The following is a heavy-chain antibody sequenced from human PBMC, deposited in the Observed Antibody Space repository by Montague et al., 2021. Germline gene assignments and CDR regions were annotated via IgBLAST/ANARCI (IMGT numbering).Heavy chain of an antibody. Sequence: SLRLSCAASGFTFDDYAMHWVRQTPGKGLEWVSGISWNSGSIGYADSVKGRFTNSRDNAKNSLYLQMNSLRPEDTALYYCAKDAGIVVVPARHFDYWGQGTLVTVSS. J-gene: IGHJ4*02. V-gene: IGHV3-9*01. CDR1: GFTFDDYA. CDR2: ISWNSGSI. D-gene: IGHD2-2*01. CDR3: AKDAGIVVVPARHFDY.